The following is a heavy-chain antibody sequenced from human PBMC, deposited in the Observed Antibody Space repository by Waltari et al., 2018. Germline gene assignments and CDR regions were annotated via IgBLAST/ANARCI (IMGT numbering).Heavy chain of an antibody. CDR3: ARERYYYDSSGFDY. D-gene: IGHD3-22*01. CDR2: ISSSSSYI. J-gene: IGHJ4*02. V-gene: IGHV3-21*01. Sequence: EVQLVESGGGLVKPGGSLRLSCAASGFTFSSYSMNWVRRAPGKGLEWVSSISSSSSYIYYADSVKGRFTISRDNAKNSLYLQMNSLRAEDTAVYYCARERYYYDSSGFDYWGQGTLVTVSS. CDR1: GFTFSSYS.